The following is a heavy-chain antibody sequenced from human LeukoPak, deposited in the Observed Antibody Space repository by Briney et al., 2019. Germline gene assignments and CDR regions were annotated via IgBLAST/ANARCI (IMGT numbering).Heavy chain of an antibody. D-gene: IGHD6-13*01. V-gene: IGHV3-23*01. J-gene: IGHJ4*02. CDR1: GFTFGTSA. Sequence: PGGSLRLSCAASGFTFGTSAMSWVRQTPEKGLEWVSTITSGDGSPYYADSVKGRFTISRDNSNNMLYLQMNSLRAEDTAVYYCARSLPYGTTWYGRSDFWGQGTLVTVSS. CDR2: ITSGDGSP. CDR3: ARSLPYGTTWYGRSDF.